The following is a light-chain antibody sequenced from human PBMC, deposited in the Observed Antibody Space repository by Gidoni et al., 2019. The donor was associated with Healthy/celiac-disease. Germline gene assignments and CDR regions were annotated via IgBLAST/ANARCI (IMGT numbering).Light chain of an antibody. CDR1: SSDVGGYNY. CDR2: EVS. Sequence: QSALTQPPSASGSPGQSVPISCTGTSSDVGGYNYVSWYQQHPGKAPKLMIYEVSKRPSGVPDRFSGSKSGNTASLTVSGLQAEDEADYYCSSYAGSAKGVFGTGTKVTVL. CDR3: SSYAGSAKGV. V-gene: IGLV2-8*01. J-gene: IGLJ1*01.